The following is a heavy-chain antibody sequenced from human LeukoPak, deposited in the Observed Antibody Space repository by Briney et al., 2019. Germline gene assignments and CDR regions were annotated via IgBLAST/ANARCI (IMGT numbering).Heavy chain of an antibody. V-gene: IGHV4-39*01. CDR1: GGSISSSSYY. Sequence: SGPGLVKPSETLSLTCTVSGGSISSSSYYWGWIRQPPGKGLEWIGSIYYSGSTYYNPSLKSRVTISVDTSKNQFSLKLSSVTAADTAVYYCASLGDHTRLPSGEVLYYFDYWGQGTLVTVSP. J-gene: IGHJ4*02. CDR2: IYYSGST. D-gene: IGHD3-16*01. CDR3: ASLGDHTRLPSGEVLYYFDY.